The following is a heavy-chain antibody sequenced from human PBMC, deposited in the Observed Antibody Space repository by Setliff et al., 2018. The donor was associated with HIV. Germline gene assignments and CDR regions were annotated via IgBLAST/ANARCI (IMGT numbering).Heavy chain of an antibody. CDR3: ARDGPLEGSYRYYYYYMDV. CDR2: INAGNGNT. Sequence: GASVKVSCKASGYTFTGYAMHWVRQAPGQRLEWMGWINAGNGNTIYSQKFQGRVTITRDTSASTAYMELSSLRSEDTAVYYCARDGPLEGSYRYYYYYMDVWGKGTTVTVSS. D-gene: IGHD3-10*01. J-gene: IGHJ6*03. V-gene: IGHV1-3*01. CDR1: GYTFTGYA.